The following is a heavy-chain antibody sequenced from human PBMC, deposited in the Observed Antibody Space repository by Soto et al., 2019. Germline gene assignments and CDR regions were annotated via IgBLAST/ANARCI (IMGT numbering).Heavy chain of an antibody. V-gene: IGHV4-34*01. D-gene: IGHD4-17*01. CDR1: GGSFSGYY. CDR2: INHSGST. CDR3: AREREGLGSTVGLLYYFDY. Sequence: QVQLQQWGAGLLKPSETLSLTCAVYGGSFSGYYWSWIRQPPGKGLEWIGEINHSGSTNYNPSLKSRVTISVDTSKNQFSLKLSSVTAADTAVYYCAREREGLGSTVGLLYYFDYWGQGTLGTVSS. J-gene: IGHJ4*02.